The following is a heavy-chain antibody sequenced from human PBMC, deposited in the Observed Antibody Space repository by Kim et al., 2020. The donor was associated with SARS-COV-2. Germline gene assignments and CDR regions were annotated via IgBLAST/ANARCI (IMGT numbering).Heavy chain of an antibody. CDR1: GFTFSSYA. Sequence: GGSLRLSCAASGFTFSSYAMHWVRQAPGKGLEWVAVISYDGSNKYYADSVKGRFTISRDNSKNTLYLQMNSLRAEDTAVYYCARGSLRFLEWLLPPYYYYYGMDVWGQGTTVTVSS. V-gene: IGHV3-30-3*01. J-gene: IGHJ6*02. D-gene: IGHD3-3*01. CDR3: ARGSLRFLEWLLPPYYYYYGMDV. CDR2: ISYDGSNK.